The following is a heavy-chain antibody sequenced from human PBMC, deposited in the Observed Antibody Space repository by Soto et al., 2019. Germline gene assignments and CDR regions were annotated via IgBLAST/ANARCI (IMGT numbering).Heavy chain of an antibody. V-gene: IGHV1-2*04. J-gene: IGHJ4*02. CDR3: ARDLYYYDSSGYYRYFDY. CDR2: INPNSGGT. Sequence: ASVKVSCKASGYTFTGYYMHWVRQAPGQGLEWMGWINPNSGGTNYAQKFQGWVTMTRDTSISTAYMELSRLRSDDTAVYYCARDLYYYDSSGYYRYFDYWGQGTLVTVSS. D-gene: IGHD3-22*01. CDR1: GYTFTGYY.